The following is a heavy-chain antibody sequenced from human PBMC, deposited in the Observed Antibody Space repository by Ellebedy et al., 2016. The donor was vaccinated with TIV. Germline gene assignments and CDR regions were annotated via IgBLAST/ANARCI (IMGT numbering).Heavy chain of an antibody. Sequence: GESLKISCAASGFTFDDYGMSWVRQAPGKGLEWVSGINWNGGSTGYADSVKGRFTISRDNAKNSLYLQMNSLRAEDTAFYYCARGQGYSHGLGIDYWGQGTLVTVSS. V-gene: IGHV3-20*04. D-gene: IGHD5-18*01. CDR3: ARGQGYSHGLGIDY. CDR1: GFTFDDYG. J-gene: IGHJ4*02. CDR2: INWNGGST.